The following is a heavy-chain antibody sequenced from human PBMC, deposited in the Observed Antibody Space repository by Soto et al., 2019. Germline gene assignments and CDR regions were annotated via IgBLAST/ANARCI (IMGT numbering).Heavy chain of an antibody. CDR1: GYTFTSYA. CDR3: ARDTLLALRYFDWPRADY. D-gene: IGHD3-9*01. Sequence: ASVKVSCKASGYTFTSYARHWVRQAPGQRPEWMGWINAGNGNTKYSQKFQGRVTITRDTSASTAYMELSSLRSEDTAVYYCARDTLLALRYFDWPRADYWGQGTLVTVSS. CDR2: INAGNGNT. V-gene: IGHV1-3*01. J-gene: IGHJ4*02.